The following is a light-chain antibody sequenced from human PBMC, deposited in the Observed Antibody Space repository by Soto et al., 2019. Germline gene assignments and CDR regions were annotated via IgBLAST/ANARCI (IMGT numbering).Light chain of an antibody. CDR3: SSYTTSSTLLI. Sequence: QSALTQPASVSGSPGQSITISCTGTSSDIGGYNSVSWYQQHPGKAPKLVIYSVSNRPSGVSSRFSGSKSGNTASLTMSGLQAEDEATSYCSSYTTSSTLLIFGGGTKLTVL. J-gene: IGLJ2*01. CDR2: SVS. V-gene: IGLV2-14*01. CDR1: SSDIGGYNS.